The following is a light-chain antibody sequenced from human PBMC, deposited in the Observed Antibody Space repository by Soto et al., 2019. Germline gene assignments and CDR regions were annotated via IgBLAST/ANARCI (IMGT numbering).Light chain of an antibody. Sequence: EIVMTQSPATLSVSPGERATLSCRASQNIDNKLVWYQQKPGQVPRLLIYDASTRATGIPARFSGSGSGTEFTLTISGLQSEDFAFYYCQQFHYWWTFGQGTKVDIK. CDR1: QNIDNK. V-gene: IGKV3-15*01. J-gene: IGKJ1*01. CDR2: DAS. CDR3: QQFHYWWT.